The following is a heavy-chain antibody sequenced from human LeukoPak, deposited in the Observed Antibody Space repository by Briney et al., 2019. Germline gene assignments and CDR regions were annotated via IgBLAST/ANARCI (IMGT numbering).Heavy chain of an antibody. J-gene: IGHJ5*02. V-gene: IGHV4-39*01. CDR1: GLTFSSYA. CDR2: IYHSGSI. Sequence: PGGSLRLSCAASGLTFSSYAMSWVRQPPEKGLEWIASIYHSGSIYYNPSLKSRVTISVDRSKNQLSLRLSSVTAADTAVYHCARLPDPWGQGTLVTVSS. CDR3: ARLPDP.